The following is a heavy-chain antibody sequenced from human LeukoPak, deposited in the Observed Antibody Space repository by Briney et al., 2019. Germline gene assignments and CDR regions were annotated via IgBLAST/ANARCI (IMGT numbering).Heavy chain of an antibody. Sequence: PSETLSLTCTVSGGSISSYYWSWIRQPPGKGLEGMGYIYYSGSTNYNPSLKSRVTISVDTSKNQFSLKLGSVTAADTAVYYCARRYSSGWYEWFDPWGQGTLVTVSS. CDR1: GGSISSYY. V-gene: IGHV4-59*08. CDR2: IYYSGST. CDR3: ARRYSSGWYEWFDP. D-gene: IGHD6-19*01. J-gene: IGHJ5*02.